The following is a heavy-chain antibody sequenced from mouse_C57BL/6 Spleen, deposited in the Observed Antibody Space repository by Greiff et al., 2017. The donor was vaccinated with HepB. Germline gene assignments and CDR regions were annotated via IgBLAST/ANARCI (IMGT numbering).Heavy chain of an antibody. CDR2: IDPETGGT. V-gene: IGHV1-15*01. J-gene: IGHJ4*01. CDR3: TRWDSNQSYAMDY. Sequence: SGAELVRPGASVTLSCKASGYTFTDYEMHWVKQTPVHGLEWIGAIDPETGGTAYNQKFKGKAILTADKSSSTAYMELRSLTSEDSAVYYCTRWDSNQSYAMDYWGQGTSVTVSS. D-gene: IGHD2-5*01. CDR1: GYTFTDYE.